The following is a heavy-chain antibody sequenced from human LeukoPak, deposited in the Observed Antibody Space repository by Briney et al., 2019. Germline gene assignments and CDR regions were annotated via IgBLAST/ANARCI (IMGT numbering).Heavy chain of an antibody. D-gene: IGHD1-1*01. Sequence: GGSLRLSCAASGITASNFYMMWVRQAPGKGLEWVSYISNNDVTKYADSVRGRLTISRDNSKNILYRQMNSLRVEDTAMYWCASSVTTVGAYDYWGQGAPVTVSS. CDR1: GITASNFY. J-gene: IGHJ4*02. CDR3: ASSVTTVGAYDY. V-gene: IGHV3-53*01. CDR2: ISNNDVT.